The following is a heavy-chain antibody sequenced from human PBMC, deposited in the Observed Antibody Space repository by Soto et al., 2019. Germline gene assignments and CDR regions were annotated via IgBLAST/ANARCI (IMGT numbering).Heavy chain of an antibody. Sequence: QVQLQESGPGLVKPSQTLSLTCTVSGGSISSGDYYWSWLRQPPGKGLECIGYIYYSGSTYYNPSLKSRVTISVDTSKDQFSLKLSSVTAADTAVYYCPRARRLQWIAYYFDYWGQGTLVTVSS. V-gene: IGHV4-30-4*01. J-gene: IGHJ4*02. CDR3: PRARRLQWIAYYFDY. CDR2: IYYSGST. CDR1: GGSISSGDYY. D-gene: IGHD6-25*01.